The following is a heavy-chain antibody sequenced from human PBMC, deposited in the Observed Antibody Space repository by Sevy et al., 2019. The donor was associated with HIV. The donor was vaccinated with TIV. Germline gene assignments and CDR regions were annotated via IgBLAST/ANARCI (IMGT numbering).Heavy chain of an antibody. Sequence: GGSLRLSCAASGFTFSSYSMNWVRQAPGKGLEWVSYISSSSSTIYYAASVKGRFTISRDIAKNSLYLQLNSLRDEDTAVYYWARDNDWVFAVVISHLGAFDIWGEGTIVTVSS. CDR3: ARDNDWVFAVVISHLGAFDI. CDR2: ISSSSSTI. D-gene: IGHD3-3*01. J-gene: IGHJ3*02. CDR1: GFTFSSYS. V-gene: IGHV3-48*02.